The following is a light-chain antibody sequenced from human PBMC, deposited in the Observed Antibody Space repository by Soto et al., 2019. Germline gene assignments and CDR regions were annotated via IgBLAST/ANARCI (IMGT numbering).Light chain of an antibody. CDR2: WAS. CDR3: QQYFTSPPS. CDR1: RSVLYNSNSKNY. J-gene: IGKJ4*01. Sequence: DIVMTQSPDSLAVSLGERATINCKSSRSVLYNSNSKNYLAWYQHKPGQPPKLLFYWASTRESGVPNRFSGSGSGTDFTLTITSLQAEDVAVYYCQQYFTSPPSFGGGTKVEIK. V-gene: IGKV4-1*01.